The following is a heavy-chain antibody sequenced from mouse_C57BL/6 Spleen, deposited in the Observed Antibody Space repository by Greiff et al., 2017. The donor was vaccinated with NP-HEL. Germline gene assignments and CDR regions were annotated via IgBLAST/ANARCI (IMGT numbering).Heavy chain of an antibody. J-gene: IGHJ1*03. D-gene: IGHD1-1*01. CDR2: ISSGGDYI. CDR1: GFTFSSYA. CDR3: TRVRDYYGSSYEGYWYFDV. V-gene: IGHV5-9-1*02. Sequence: EVKLVESGEGLVKPGGSLKLSCAASGFTFSSYAMSWVRQTPEKRLEWVAYISSGGDYIYYADTVKGRFTISRDNARNTLYLQMSSLKSEDTAMYYCTRVRDYYGSSYEGYWYFDVWGTGTTVTVSS.